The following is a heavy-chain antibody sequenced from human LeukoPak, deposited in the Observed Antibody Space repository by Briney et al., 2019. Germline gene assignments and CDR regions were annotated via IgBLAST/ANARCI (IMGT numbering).Heavy chain of an antibody. V-gene: IGHV3-23*01. CDR2: ITGSGENT. CDR1: GFTFSLYA. CDR3: GKGRTYHYFMDV. Sequence: PGGSLRLSCAASGFTFSLYAMTWVRQAPGKGLEWVSTITGSGENTFSAESVKGRFTISRDNSENNLYLQMNSLRAEDAAVYYCGKGRTYHYFMDVWGQGTTVTVSS. J-gene: IGHJ6*03.